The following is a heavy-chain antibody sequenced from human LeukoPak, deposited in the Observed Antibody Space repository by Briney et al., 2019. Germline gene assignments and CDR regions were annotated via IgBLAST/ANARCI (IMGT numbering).Heavy chain of an antibody. CDR3: ARRGPYYYDSSGYYPFDY. V-gene: IGHV4-59*01. CDR1: GGSISSYY. J-gene: IGHJ4*02. D-gene: IGHD3-22*01. CDR2: IYYSGST. Sequence: SETLSLTCTVSGGSISSYYWSWLRQPPGKGLEGIGYIYYSGSTNYNPSLKSRVTISVDTSKNQFSLKLSSVTAADTAVYYCARRGPYYYDSSGYYPFDYWGQGTLVTVSS.